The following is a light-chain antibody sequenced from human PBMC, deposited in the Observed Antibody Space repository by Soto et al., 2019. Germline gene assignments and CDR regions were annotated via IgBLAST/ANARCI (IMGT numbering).Light chain of an antibody. CDR2: EVN. CDR3: ASFRSGTILV. Sequence: QSALTQPASVSGSPGQSVTISCTGPRSDIGDSNFISWYQQSPGKAPRLLIYEVNNRPSGVSRRFSGSKADNTASLTISGLLEDDEADYFCASFRSGTILVFGSGTKVTVL. J-gene: IGLJ1*01. V-gene: IGLV2-14*01. CDR1: RSDIGDSNF.